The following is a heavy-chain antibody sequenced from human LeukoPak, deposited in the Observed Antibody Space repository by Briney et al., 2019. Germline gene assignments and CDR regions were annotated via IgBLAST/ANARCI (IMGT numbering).Heavy chain of an antibody. D-gene: IGHD6-13*01. Sequence: PSETLPLTCTVSGGSISSYYWSWIRQPPGKGLEWIGYIYYSGSTNYNPSLKSRVTISVDTSKNQFSLKLSSVTAADTAVYYCARTYSSSWFDIWAKGQWSPSLQ. CDR3: ARTYSSSWFDI. CDR1: GGSISSYY. CDR2: IYYSGST. J-gene: IGHJ3*02. V-gene: IGHV4-59*01.